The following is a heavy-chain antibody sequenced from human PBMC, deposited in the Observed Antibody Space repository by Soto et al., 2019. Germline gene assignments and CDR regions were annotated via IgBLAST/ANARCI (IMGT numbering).Heavy chain of an antibody. CDR1: GYTFTSYG. D-gene: IGHD3-16*01. J-gene: IGHJ4*02. CDR2: INAYNGNT. Sequence: ASVKVSCKASGYTFTSYGISWVRQAPGQGLEWMEWINAYNGNTNYAQNLQGRLTMTTDTSTSTAYMELRSLRSDDTAVYYCARDWFGVDYWGQGTLVTVSS. V-gene: IGHV1-18*01. CDR3: ARDWFGVDY.